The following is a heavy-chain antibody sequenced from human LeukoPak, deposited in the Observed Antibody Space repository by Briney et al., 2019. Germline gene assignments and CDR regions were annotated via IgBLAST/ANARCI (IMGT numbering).Heavy chain of an antibody. CDR2: INTDGSST. J-gene: IGHJ3*02. CDR3: VRDGYSYGFMLAFDI. D-gene: IGHD5-18*01. V-gene: IGHV3-74*01. CDR1: GFTFSSYW. Sequence: PGGSLRLSCAASGFTFSSYWMHWVRQAPGKGLVWVSGINTDGSSTSYADSVKGRFTISRDNAKNTLYLQMNSLRAEDTAVYYCVRDGYSYGFMLAFDIWGLGTRVTVSS.